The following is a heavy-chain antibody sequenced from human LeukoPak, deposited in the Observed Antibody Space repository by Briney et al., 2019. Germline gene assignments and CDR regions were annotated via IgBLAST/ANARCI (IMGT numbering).Heavy chain of an antibody. D-gene: IGHD6-13*01. CDR1: GFTFDDYG. CDR3: AKDIGIAAAGNIDY. V-gene: IGHV3-9*01. J-gene: IGHJ4*02. CDR2: ISWNSGSI. Sequence: PGGSLRLSCAASGFTFDDYGMSWVRQAPGKGLEWVSGISWNSGSIGYADSVKGRFTISRDNAKNSLYLQMNSLRAEDTALYYCAKDIGIAAAGNIDYWGQGTLVTVSS.